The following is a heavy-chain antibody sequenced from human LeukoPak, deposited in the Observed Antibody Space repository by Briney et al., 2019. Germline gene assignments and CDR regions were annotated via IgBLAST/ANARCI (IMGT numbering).Heavy chain of an antibody. V-gene: IGHV3-48*01. CDR1: GSTLSSYS. CDR3: STAKFDY. CDR2: ISISGSTI. Sequence: PGGSLRLSCAATGSTLSSYSMNWVRQAPGKGLEWVSHISISGSTIHYADSVRGRFTISRDSAKNSLYLQMNSLRADDTAVYYCSTAKFDYWGQGTLVTVSS. J-gene: IGHJ4*02.